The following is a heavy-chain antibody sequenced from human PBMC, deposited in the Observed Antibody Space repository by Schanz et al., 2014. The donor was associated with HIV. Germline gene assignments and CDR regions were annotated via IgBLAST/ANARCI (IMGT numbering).Heavy chain of an antibody. V-gene: IGHV3-30*18. D-gene: IGHD3-22*01. CDR1: GFNFNSYG. J-gene: IGHJ4*02. Sequence: QEQLVESGGGVVQPGRSLRLSCVASGFNFNSYGMHWVRQAPGKGLEWVAVISHNGNNDYYAESVKGRFTISRDNSKNTLDLQMNNLKPEDTAVYYCAKPEYDSRGNSQSHFDYWGQGTLVTVSS. CDR2: ISHNGNND. CDR3: AKPEYDSRGNSQSHFDY.